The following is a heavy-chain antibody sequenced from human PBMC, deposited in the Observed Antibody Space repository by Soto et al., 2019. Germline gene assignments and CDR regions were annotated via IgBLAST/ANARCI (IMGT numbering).Heavy chain of an antibody. D-gene: IGHD3-22*01. CDR2: IYHSGST. Sequence: PSETLSLTCAVSGGSISSGGYSWSWIRQPPGKGLEWIGYIYHSGSTYYNPSLKSRVTISVDRTKNQFSLKLSSVTAADTAVYYCARSRENYDSSGYYYRYYFDYWGQGTLLTVSS. V-gene: IGHV4-30-2*01. J-gene: IGHJ4*02. CDR1: GGSISSGGYS. CDR3: ARSRENYDSSGYYYRYYFDY.